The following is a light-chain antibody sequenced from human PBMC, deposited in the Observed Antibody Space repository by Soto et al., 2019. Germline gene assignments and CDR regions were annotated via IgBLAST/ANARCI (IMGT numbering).Light chain of an antibody. CDR2: DAS. Sequence: EIVLTQSPATLSLSPGERATLSCRASQSVSSYLAWYQQKPGQAPRLLIYDASNRATGIPARFSGSGSGTHFTLTISSLEPGEFAVYYCQQRSNWSLFTFGPGTKVDIK. J-gene: IGKJ3*01. V-gene: IGKV3-11*01. CDR3: QQRSNWSLFT. CDR1: QSVSSY.